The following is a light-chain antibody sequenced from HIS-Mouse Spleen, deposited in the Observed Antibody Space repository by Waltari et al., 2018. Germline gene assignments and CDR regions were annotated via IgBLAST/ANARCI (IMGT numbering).Light chain of an antibody. CDR2: EDS. Sequence: SYELTQPPSVSVSPGQTARIPCPGDALPKKYAYWYQQKSGQAPVPVIYEDSKRPSGIPERFSGSSSGTMATLTISGAQVEDEADYYCYSTDSSGNHRVFGGGTKLTVL. J-gene: IGLJ2*01. V-gene: IGLV3-10*01. CDR3: YSTDSSGNHRV. CDR1: ALPKKY.